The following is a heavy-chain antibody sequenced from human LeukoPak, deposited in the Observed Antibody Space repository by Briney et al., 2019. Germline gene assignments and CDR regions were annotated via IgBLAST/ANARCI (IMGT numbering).Heavy chain of an antibody. CDR3: ARFRGRIAAATIYYYYYMDV. J-gene: IGHJ6*03. V-gene: IGHV3-7*03. CDR2: IKQDGSER. D-gene: IGHD6-13*01. CDR1: GFTFSNYW. Sequence: GGSLRLSCAASGFTFSNYWMSWVRQAPGKGLEWVANIKQDGSERYYVDSVKGRFTISRDNAKNSLYLQMNSLRAEDTAVYYCARFRGRIAAATIYYYYYMDVWGKGTTVTISS.